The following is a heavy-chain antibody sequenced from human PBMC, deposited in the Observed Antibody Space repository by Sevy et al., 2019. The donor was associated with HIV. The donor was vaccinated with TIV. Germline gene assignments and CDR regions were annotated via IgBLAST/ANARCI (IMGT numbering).Heavy chain of an antibody. CDR2: IWNDMTNK. Sequence: GGSLRLSCVASGFTLSNYGMHWVRQAPGNGLEWVATIWNDMTNKYYADSAKGRFTISRDNSKNTLYLQMNSLRAEDTAVYYCASLPNNYYDRGGYSGDDAFDISGQRTLVTVSS. CDR3: ASLPNNYYDRGGYSGDDAFDI. J-gene: IGHJ3*02. V-gene: IGHV3-33*01. D-gene: IGHD3-22*01. CDR1: GFTLSNYG.